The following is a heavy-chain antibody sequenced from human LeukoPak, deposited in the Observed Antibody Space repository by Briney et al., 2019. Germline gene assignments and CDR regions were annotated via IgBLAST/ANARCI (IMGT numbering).Heavy chain of an antibody. CDR3: ATVRFEGYDSSDY. CDR1: GFTVSSNY. D-gene: IGHD3-22*01. CDR2: IYSGGST. Sequence: RGSLRLSCAASGFTVSSNYMSWVRQAPGQGLEWVSVIYSGGSTYYADSVKGRFTISRDNSKNTLYLQMDSLRAEDTAVYYCATVRFEGYDSSDYWGQGTVVTVSS. V-gene: IGHV3-53*01. J-gene: IGHJ4*02.